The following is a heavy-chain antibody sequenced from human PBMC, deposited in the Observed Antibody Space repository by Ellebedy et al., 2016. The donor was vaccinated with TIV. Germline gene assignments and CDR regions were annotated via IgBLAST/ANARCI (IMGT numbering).Heavy chain of an antibody. CDR3: STLVTVTSSMSPFDY. CDR2: ITSDGRDA. D-gene: IGHD4-17*01. CDR1: GFIFSSYW. J-gene: IGHJ4*02. V-gene: IGHV3-74*01. Sequence: PGGSLRLSCAASGFIFSSYWMHWVRQAPGKGLEWVSRITSDGRDATHADPVKGRFTISRDNAKNTLYLQMNSLRAEDTAVYFCSTLVTVTSSMSPFDYWGQGTLVTVSS.